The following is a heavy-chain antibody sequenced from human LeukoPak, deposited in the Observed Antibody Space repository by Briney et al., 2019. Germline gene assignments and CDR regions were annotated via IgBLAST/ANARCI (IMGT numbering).Heavy chain of an antibody. J-gene: IGHJ5*02. D-gene: IGHD5-18*01. V-gene: IGHV1-2*02. CDR3: ARDIGSGYSYGLYNWFDP. CDR2: INPNSGGT. Sequence: ASVKVSCKASGYTFTGYYMHWVRQAPGQGLEWMGWINPNSGGTNYAQKFQGRVTMTRDTSISTAYMELSRLRSDDTAVYYRARDIGSGYSYGLYNWFDPWGQGTLVTVSS. CDR1: GYTFTGYY.